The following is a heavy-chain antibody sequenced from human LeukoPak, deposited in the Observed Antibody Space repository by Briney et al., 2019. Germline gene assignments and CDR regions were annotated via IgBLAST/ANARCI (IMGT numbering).Heavy chain of an antibody. D-gene: IGHD4-17*01. V-gene: IGHV3-30*02. J-gene: IGHJ6*03. CDR3: AKGGDGEYYDYMGG. CDR1: GFIFSDYG. Sequence: GGSLRLSCAASGFIFSDYGMHWVRQAPGKGLEWVAFIRYDATEKYYVDSVKGRFTISRDNSKNSLYLQMNSLRPEDTAVYYCAKGGDGEYYDYMGGWGKGTMVTVSS. CDR2: IRYDATEK.